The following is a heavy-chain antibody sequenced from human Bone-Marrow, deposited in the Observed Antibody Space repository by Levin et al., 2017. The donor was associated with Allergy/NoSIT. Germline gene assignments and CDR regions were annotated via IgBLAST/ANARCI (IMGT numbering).Heavy chain of an antibody. CDR1: GFTFSSSA. D-gene: IGHD2-21*01. V-gene: IGHV3-64D*06. CDR3: VKSIE. Sequence: GGSPRLSCSASGFTFSSSAMHWVRQAPGKGLEYVSAISTSGNVTYYADSVKGRFTISTDNSTHTVYLQLSSLRVEDTAVYYCVKSIEWGQGTLVTVSS. CDR2: ISTSGNVT. J-gene: IGHJ4*02.